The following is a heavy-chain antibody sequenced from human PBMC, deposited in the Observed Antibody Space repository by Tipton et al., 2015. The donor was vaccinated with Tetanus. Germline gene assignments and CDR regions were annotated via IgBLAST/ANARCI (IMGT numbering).Heavy chain of an antibody. Sequence: SLRLSCAASGFTFSGYSMNWVRQAPGKGLEWVSSISSSGSHMYYAESVRGRFSISRDNAKNSLYLQMNSLRAEDTALYYCAREGSSGWFAPWGRGTLFTVSS. CDR1: GFTFSGYS. J-gene: IGHJ5*02. D-gene: IGHD1-26*01. V-gene: IGHV3-21*06. CDR3: AREGSSGWFAP. CDR2: ISSSGSHM.